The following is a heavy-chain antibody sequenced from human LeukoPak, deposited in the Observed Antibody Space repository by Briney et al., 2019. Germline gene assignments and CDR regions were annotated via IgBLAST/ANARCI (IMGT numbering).Heavy chain of an antibody. D-gene: IGHD3-10*01. CDR3: ALNYGSGSFDP. CDR2: IYTSGST. Sequence: SETLSLTCTVSGGSISSYYWSWIRQPAGKGLEWIGRIYTSGSTNYNPSLKSRVTMSVDTSKKQISLKLSSVTAADTAVYYCALNYGSGSFDPWGQGTLVTVSS. V-gene: IGHV4-4*07. CDR1: GGSISSYY. J-gene: IGHJ5*02.